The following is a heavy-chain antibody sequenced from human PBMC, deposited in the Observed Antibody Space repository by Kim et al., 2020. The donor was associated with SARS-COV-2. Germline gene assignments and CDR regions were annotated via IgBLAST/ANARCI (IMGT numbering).Heavy chain of an antibody. J-gene: IGHJ4*02. D-gene: IGHD3-22*01. CDR3: ARDRRYYDSSGYYDYFDY. Sequence: KSRVTMSVDTSKNQFSLKLSSVTAADTAVYYCARDRRYYDSSGYYDYFDYWGQGTLVTVSS. V-gene: IGHV4-4*06.